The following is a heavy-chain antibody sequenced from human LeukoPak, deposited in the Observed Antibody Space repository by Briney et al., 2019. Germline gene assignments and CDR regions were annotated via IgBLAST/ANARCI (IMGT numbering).Heavy chain of an antibody. V-gene: IGHV3-21*01. Sequence: GGSLRLSCAASGFTFSVYSLHWVRQAPGKGLEWVSSINGDSSSTYYADSVKGRFTISKDNAENSLYLQMNSLRGEDTAVYYCTRVPLIGDVYYFDYWGQGTLVTVSS. CDR2: INGDSSST. D-gene: IGHD7-27*01. J-gene: IGHJ4*02. CDR3: TRVPLIGDVYYFDY. CDR1: GFTFSVYS.